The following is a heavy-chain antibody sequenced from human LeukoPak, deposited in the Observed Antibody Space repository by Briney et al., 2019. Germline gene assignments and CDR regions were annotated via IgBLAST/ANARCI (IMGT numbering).Heavy chain of an antibody. CDR1: GCSISSYY. V-gene: IGHV4-59*01. CDR3: ARGRYFDWLLYYFDY. CDR2: IYYSGST. D-gene: IGHD3-9*01. J-gene: IGHJ4*02. Sequence: PSETLSLTCTVSGCSISSYYWSWIRQPPGKGLEWIGYIYYSGSTNYNPSLKSRVTISIDTSKNQFSLKLSSVTAADTAVYYCARGRYFDWLLYYFDYWGQGTLVTVSS.